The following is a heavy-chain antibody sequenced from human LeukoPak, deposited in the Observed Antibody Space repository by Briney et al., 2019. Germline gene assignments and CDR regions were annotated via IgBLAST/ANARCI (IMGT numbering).Heavy chain of an antibody. D-gene: IGHD1-7*01. CDR2: INHSGST. Sequence: PSETLSLTCAVYGGPFSGYYWSWIRQPPGKGLEWIGEINHSGSTNYNPSLKSRVTISVDTSKNQFSLKLSSVTAADTAVYYCARGRYRPEVYNWNYISGGFGTSFDYWGQGTLVTVSS. CDR1: GGPFSGYY. V-gene: IGHV4-34*01. CDR3: ARGRYRPEVYNWNYISGGFGTSFDY. J-gene: IGHJ4*02.